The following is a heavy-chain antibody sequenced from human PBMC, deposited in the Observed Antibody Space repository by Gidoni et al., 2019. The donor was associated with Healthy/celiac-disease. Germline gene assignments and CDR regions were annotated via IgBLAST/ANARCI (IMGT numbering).Heavy chain of an antibody. CDR2: IKSKTDGGTT. CDR1: GFTFSNAW. V-gene: IGHV3-15*01. CDR3: TTDSGVLRYFDWLPPDAFDI. Sequence: VQLVESGGGLVKPGGSLRLTCAAPGFTFSNAWMSWVRQAPGKGLEWVGRIKSKTDGGTTDYAAPVKGRFTISRDDSKNTLYLQMNSLKTEDTAVYYCTTDSGVLRYFDWLPPDAFDIWGQGTMVTVSS. J-gene: IGHJ3*02. D-gene: IGHD3-9*01.